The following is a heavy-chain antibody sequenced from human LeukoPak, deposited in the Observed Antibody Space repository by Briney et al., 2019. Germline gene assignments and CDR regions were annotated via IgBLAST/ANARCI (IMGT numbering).Heavy chain of an antibody. D-gene: IGHD2-2*01. Sequence: SQTLSLTCTVSGGSISSGSYYWSWIRQPAGKGLEWIGRIYTSGSTNYNPSLKSRVTISVDTSKNQFSLKLSSVTAADTAVYYCATSYCSSTSCYDSTLDYWGQGTLVTVSS. CDR2: IYTSGST. J-gene: IGHJ4*02. CDR3: ATSYCSSTSCYDSTLDY. V-gene: IGHV4-61*02. CDR1: GGSISSGSYY.